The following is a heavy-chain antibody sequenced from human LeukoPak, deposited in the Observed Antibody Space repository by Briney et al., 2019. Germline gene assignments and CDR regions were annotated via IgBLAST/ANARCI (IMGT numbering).Heavy chain of an antibody. CDR1: GYTFTSYD. V-gene: IGHV1-8*01. D-gene: IGHD6-6*01. J-gene: IGHJ4*02. CDR2: MNPNSGAT. Sequence: ASVKVSCKASGYTFTSYDFNWLRQATGQGPEWMGWMNPNSGATGYAQKFQGRITMTRSASINTAYMELTDLRSEDTAVYYWARAPRPWGFDYWGQGPLVTVSS. CDR3: ARAPRPWGFDY.